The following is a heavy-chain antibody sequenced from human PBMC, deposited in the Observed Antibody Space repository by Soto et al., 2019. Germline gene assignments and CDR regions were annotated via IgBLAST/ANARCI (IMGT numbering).Heavy chain of an antibody. D-gene: IGHD3-3*01. CDR1: GFTFSSYS. Sequence: GGSLRLYCAASGFTFSSYSMNWVRQAPGKGLEWVSSISSSNSYIYYSDSVKGRFTISRDNAKNSLYLQMNSLRAEDTAVYYCAKPLYDFWSGPDAFDTWGQGTMVTVPS. J-gene: IGHJ3*02. V-gene: IGHV3-21*04. CDR3: AKPLYDFWSGPDAFDT. CDR2: ISSSNSYI.